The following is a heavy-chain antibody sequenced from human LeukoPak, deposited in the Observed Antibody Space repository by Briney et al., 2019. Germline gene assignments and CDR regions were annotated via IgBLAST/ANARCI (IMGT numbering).Heavy chain of an antibody. J-gene: IGHJ6*03. CDR1: GFTFTTYW. D-gene: IGHD1-7*01. Sequence: GGSLRLSCAASGFTFTTYWMSWVRQAPGQGLVWVANINQDGNEKYYVDSVKGRFTMSRDNAKNSLYLQMNSLRADDTAVYYCARTNSQARDYYYYMDVWGKGTTVTVSS. CDR2: INQDGNEK. CDR3: ARTNSQARDYYYYMDV. V-gene: IGHV3-7*01.